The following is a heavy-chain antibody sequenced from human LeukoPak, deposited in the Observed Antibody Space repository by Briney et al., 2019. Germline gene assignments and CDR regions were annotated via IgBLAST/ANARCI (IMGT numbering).Heavy chain of an antibody. CDR2: ISYTGST. J-gene: IGHJ4*02. V-gene: IGHV4-59*01. CDR3: ARGSVYFDS. CDR1: GGSISSYY. Sequence: TASETLSLTCTVSGGSISSYYVSWIRQPPGKGLEWIGYISYTGSTDYNPSLKSLVTISVDMSKNQFSLKVSSVTAADTAVYYCARGSVYFDSWGQGTLVTVSS.